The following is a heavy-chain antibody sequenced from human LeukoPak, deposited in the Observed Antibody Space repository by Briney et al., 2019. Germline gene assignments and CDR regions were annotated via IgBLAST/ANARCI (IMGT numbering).Heavy chain of an antibody. CDR3: ARSLNSWFDP. V-gene: IGHV1-69*05. CDR1: GGTFSSYA. Sequence: SVKVSCKASGGTFSSYAISWVRQAPGQGLEWMGGIIPIFGTANYAQKFQGRVTLTTDESTSTAYMELSRLRSEDTAVYYCARSLNSWFDPWGQGTLVTVSS. J-gene: IGHJ5*02. CDR2: IIPIFGTA. D-gene: IGHD2/OR15-2a*01.